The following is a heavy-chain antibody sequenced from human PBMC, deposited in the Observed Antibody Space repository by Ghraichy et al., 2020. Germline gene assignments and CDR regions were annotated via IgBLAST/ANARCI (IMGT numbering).Heavy chain of an antibody. V-gene: IGHV4-30-2*01. CDR2: IYHSGST. D-gene: IGHD6-13*01. CDR3: ARGLERGMALHFDY. Sequence: SQTLSLTCAVSGGSISSGGYSWSWIRQPPGKGLEWIGYIYHSGSTYYNPSLKSRVTISVDRSKNQFSLKLSSVTAADTAVYYCARGLERGMALHFDYWGQGTLVTVSS. J-gene: IGHJ4*02. CDR1: GGSISSGGYS.